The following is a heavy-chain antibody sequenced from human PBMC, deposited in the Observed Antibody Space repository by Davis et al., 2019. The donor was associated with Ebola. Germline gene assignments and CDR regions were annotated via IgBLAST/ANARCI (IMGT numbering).Heavy chain of an antibody. V-gene: IGHV3-43*01. CDR2: INLDGSST. CDR1: RFIFDDYT. D-gene: IGHD1-7*01. CDR3: AKGILGGTYFFDS. Sequence: GESLKISCAASRFIFDDYTMHWLRQTPGKGLEWVSLINLDGSSTYYADSVNGRFSISRDNSKNSLYLQMNSLRTEDTALYYCAKGILGGTYFFDSWGQGTLVTVSS. J-gene: IGHJ4*02.